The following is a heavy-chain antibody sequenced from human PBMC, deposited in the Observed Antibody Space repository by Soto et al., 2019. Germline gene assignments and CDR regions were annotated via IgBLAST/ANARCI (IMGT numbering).Heavy chain of an antibody. CDR3: AIDRYVVVPGDY. J-gene: IGHJ4*02. Sequence: EVQLVESGGGLVQPGGSLRLSCAASGFTFSSYWMSWVRQAPGKGLEWVANIKQDGSEKYYVDSVKGRFTISRDNAKNSLYLQMNSLRAEDTAGYYCAIDRYVVVPGDYWGQGTLVTVSS. V-gene: IGHV3-7*01. D-gene: IGHD2-21*01. CDR1: GFTFSSYW. CDR2: IKQDGSEK.